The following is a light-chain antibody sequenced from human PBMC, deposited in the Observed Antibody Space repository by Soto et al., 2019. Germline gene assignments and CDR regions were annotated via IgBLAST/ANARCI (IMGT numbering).Light chain of an antibody. CDR1: SSDVGGYNY. J-gene: IGLJ1*01. CDR3: CSYAGSYTFV. V-gene: IGLV2-11*01. CDR2: DVS. Sequence: QSLPTQPRSVSGSPGQSVTISCTGTSSDVGGYNYVSWYQQHPGKAPKLMIYDVSKRPSGVPDRFSGSKSGNTASLTISGLQAEDEADYYCCSYAGSYTFVFGTGTKVTVL.